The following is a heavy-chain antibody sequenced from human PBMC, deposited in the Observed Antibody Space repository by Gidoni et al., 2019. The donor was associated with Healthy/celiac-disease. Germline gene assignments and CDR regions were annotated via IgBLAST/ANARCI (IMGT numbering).Heavy chain of an antibody. CDR2: IWYDGSNK. D-gene: IGHD1-26*01. CDR3: ARGGKWELPAHAFDI. CDR1: GFTFSSYG. J-gene: IGHJ3*02. Sequence: QVQLVESGGGVVQPGRSLRLSCAASGFTFSSYGMHWVRQAPGKGLGWVAVIWYDGSNKYYADSVKGRFTISRDNSKNTLYLQMNSLRAEDTAVYYCARGGKWELPAHAFDIWGQGTMVTVSS. V-gene: IGHV3-33*01.